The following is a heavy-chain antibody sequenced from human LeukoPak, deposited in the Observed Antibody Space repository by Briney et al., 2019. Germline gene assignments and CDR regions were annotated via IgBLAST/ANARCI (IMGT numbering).Heavy chain of an antibody. J-gene: IGHJ4*02. Sequence: SESLSLTCTVSGGSISSGGYYWSWIRQPPGKGLEWIGCIYHSRSTYYNPSLKSRVTISVDRSKNQFSLKLSSVTAADTAVYYCAKDRLGGSGWYGGFDYWGQGTLVTVSS. V-gene: IGHV4-30-2*01. D-gene: IGHD6-19*01. CDR3: AKDRLGGSGWYGGFDY. CDR1: GGSISSGGYY. CDR2: IYHSRST.